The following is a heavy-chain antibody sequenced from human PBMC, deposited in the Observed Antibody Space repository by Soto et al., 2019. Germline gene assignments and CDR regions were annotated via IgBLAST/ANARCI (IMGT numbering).Heavy chain of an antibody. Sequence: QVQLVQSGAEVKKPGASVKVSCKASGYIFTNYFVHWLRQAPGQGLEWMGMINPSSGDTTYPQKFQVRVTMASDTSTSTAYLELSSLRSEDTAVYYCASLPSENSYGEIFDYWGQGTLVTVSS. CDR1: GYIFTNYF. CDR3: ASLPSENSYGEIFDY. J-gene: IGHJ4*02. CDR2: INPSSGDT. V-gene: IGHV1-46*01. D-gene: IGHD5-18*01.